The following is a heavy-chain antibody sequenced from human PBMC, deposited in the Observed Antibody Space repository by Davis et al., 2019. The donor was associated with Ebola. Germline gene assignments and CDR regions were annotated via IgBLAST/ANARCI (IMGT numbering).Heavy chain of an antibody. CDR2: IKPDGSEK. V-gene: IGHV3-7*01. Sequence: GESLKISCAASGFTFGSYWLSWVRQAPGKGLEWVANIKPDGSEKYYVDSVKGRFTISRDNAKNSVYLQMNSLRAEDTAVYYCARDSVGGSYMTYWGQGTLVTVSS. J-gene: IGHJ4*02. CDR1: GFTFGSYW. CDR3: ARDSVGGSYMTY. D-gene: IGHD1-26*01.